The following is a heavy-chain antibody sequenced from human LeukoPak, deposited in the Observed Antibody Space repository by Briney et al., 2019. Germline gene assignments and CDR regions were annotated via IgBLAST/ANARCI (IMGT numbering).Heavy chain of an antibody. CDR3: ARSRTGPFDY. CDR2: IYYSGST. Sequence: SETLSLTCTVSGVSISSGTNYWSWIRQPAGKGLEWIGRIYYSGSTNYNPSLKSRVTISVDTSKNQFSLKLSSVTAADTAVYYCARSRTGPFDYWGQGTLVTVSS. V-gene: IGHV4-61*10. J-gene: IGHJ4*02. D-gene: IGHD3/OR15-3a*01. CDR1: GVSISSGTNY.